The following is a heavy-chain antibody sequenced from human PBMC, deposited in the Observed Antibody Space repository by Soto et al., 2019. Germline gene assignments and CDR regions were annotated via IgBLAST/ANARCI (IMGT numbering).Heavy chain of an antibody. CDR3: ARDGGAVG. J-gene: IGHJ4*02. V-gene: IGHV3-33*01. Sequence: QVQLVESGGGVVQPGRSLRLSCAASGFTLSSYGMHWVRQAPGKGLEWVAVIWHDGSNKYYAESVRGRFTVSRDNSEKTLYHKLYSRGVGDTAVYYCARDGGAVGGGQGPLVTVSS. CDR1: GFTLSSYG. CDR2: IWHDGSNK. D-gene: IGHD3-16*01.